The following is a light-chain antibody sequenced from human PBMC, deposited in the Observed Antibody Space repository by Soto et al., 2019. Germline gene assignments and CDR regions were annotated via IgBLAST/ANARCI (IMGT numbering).Light chain of an antibody. V-gene: IGKV3-11*01. Sequence: EIVLTQSPATLSLSPGERATLSCRASQSVSSYLAWYQQKPGQAPRLLIYDASNRATGIPARFSGSGSGTDFTLPISSLVPEDFAIYYCQQRSNWPPVTFGGGTKVEIK. CDR2: DAS. CDR3: QQRSNWPPVT. J-gene: IGKJ4*01. CDR1: QSVSSY.